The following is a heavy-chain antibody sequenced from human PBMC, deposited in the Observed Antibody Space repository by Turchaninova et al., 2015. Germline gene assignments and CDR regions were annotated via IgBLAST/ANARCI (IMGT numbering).Heavy chain of an antibody. CDR2: GRGGVGGT. D-gene: IGHD6-19*01. J-gene: IGHJ2*01. CDR3: ASRSGGMMVSFWYFDL. CDR1: GFSFRNNG. V-gene: IGHV3-23*04. Sequence: EVQMVESGGGLVQPGGFLRLSCVASGFSFRNNGMHWGGRGPGGGGGGVCAGRGGVGGTYYPGSGKGRFTIYRENSKSTLFLKMNSLRAEDTAVYYCASRSGGMMVSFWYFDLWGRGTLGTVSS.